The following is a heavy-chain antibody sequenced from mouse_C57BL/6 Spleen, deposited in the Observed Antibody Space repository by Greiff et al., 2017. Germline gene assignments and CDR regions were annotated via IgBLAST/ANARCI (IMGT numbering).Heavy chain of an antibody. CDR3: ARAWADCYDSSYVYAMDY. CDR2: INPNYGTT. CDR1: GYSFTDYN. V-gene: IGHV1-39*01. J-gene: IGHJ4*01. D-gene: IGHD1-1*01. Sequence: EVQLQQSGPELVKPGASVKISCKASGYSFTDYNMNWVQQSNGKSLEWIGVINPNYGTTSYNQKFKGKATLTVDQSSSTAYMQRNSLTSKDSTVYDCARAWADCYDSSYVYAMDYWGQGTSVTVSS.